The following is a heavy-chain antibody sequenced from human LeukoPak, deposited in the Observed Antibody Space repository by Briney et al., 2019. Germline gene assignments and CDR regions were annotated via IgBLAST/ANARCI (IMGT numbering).Heavy chain of an antibody. CDR3: TTDLSLLLWFGELFDY. D-gene: IGHD3-10*01. V-gene: IGHV3-15*01. CDR1: GFTFSNAW. J-gene: IGHJ4*02. Sequence: PGGSLRLSCAASGFTFSNAWMSWVRQAPGKGLEWVGGIKSKTDGGTTDYAAPVKGRFTISRDDSKNTLYLQMNSLKTEDTAVYYCTTDLSLLLWFGELFDYWGQGTLVTVSS. CDR2: IKSKTDGGTT.